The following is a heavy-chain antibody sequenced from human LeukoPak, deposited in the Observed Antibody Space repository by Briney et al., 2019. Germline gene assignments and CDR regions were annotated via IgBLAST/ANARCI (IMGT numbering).Heavy chain of an antibody. J-gene: IGHJ4*02. D-gene: IGHD5-18*01. CDR2: ISGNGNSR. CDR3: AKDHGYSYGFHYFDY. V-gene: IGHV3-64*01. CDR1: GFTFRDYT. Sequence: GGSLRLSCTASGFTFRDYTIQWVRQAPGKGLEYVSSISGNGNSRYYANSVKGRFFISRDKSKNTVYLQMNSLRAEDTAVYYCAKDHGYSYGFHYFDYWGQGTLVTVSS.